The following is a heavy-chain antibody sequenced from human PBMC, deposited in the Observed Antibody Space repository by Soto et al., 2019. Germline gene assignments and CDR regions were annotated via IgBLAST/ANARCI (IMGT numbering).Heavy chain of an antibody. V-gene: IGHV3-74*01. D-gene: IGHD6-19*01. CDR1: GFTFSSYW. CDR2: INSDGSST. CDR3: ARETYSSGWYA. J-gene: IGHJ4*02. Sequence: SLRLSCAASGFTFSSYWMHWVRQAPGKGLVWVSRINSDGSSTSYADSVKGRFTISRDNAKNTLYLQMNSLRAEDTAVYYCARETYSSGWYAWGQGTLVTVSS.